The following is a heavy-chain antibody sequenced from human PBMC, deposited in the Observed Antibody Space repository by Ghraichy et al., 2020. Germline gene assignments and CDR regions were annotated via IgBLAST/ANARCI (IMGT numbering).Heavy chain of an antibody. CDR3: GRTVSRHDLESSGPKVVDY. J-gene: IGHJ4*02. CDR2: INTSGGST. D-gene: IGHD3-22*01. V-gene: IGHV1-46*01. CDR1: GYTFTKYY. Sequence: ASVKVSCKASGYTFTKYYINWMRQAPGQGLEWMGIINTSGGSTNFAQNFQGRVTMTRDASTRTVFMELNSLTLNDTAVYFCGRTVSRHDLESSGPKVVDYWGQGTPVVVSS.